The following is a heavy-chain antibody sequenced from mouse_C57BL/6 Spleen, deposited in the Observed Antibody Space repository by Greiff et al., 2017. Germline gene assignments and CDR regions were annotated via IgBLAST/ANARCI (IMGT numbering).Heavy chain of an antibody. CDR2: FHPYNDDT. Sequence: VQGVESGAELVKPGASVKMSCKASGYTFTTYPIEWMKQNHGKSLEWIGNFHPYNDDTKYNEKFKGKATLTVEKSASTVYLELSRLTSDDSAVYYCARRNYAYAMDYWGQGTSVTVSS. D-gene: IGHD2-1*01. CDR3: ARRNYAYAMDY. J-gene: IGHJ4*01. V-gene: IGHV1-47*01. CDR1: GYTFTTYP.